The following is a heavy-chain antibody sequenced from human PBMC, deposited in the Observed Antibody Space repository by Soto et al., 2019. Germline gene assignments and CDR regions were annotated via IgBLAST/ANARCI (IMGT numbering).Heavy chain of an antibody. Sequence: VASVKVSCKASGYTFTSYYMHWVRQAPGQGLEWMGIINPSGGSTSYAQKFQGRVTMTRDTSTSTVYMELSSLRSEDTAVYYCARDYTVTTPQGGDYYYGMDVWGQGTTVTVSS. CDR1: GYTFTSYY. V-gene: IGHV1-46*01. CDR2: INPSGGST. D-gene: IGHD4-17*01. J-gene: IGHJ6*02. CDR3: ARDYTVTTPQGGDYYYGMDV.